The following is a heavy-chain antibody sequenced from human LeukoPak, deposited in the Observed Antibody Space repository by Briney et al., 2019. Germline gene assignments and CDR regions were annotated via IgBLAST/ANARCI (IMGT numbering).Heavy chain of an antibody. J-gene: IGHJ4*02. V-gene: IGHV3-33*01. Sequence: PGGSLRLSCAASGFTFSSYGMQWVRQAPGKGLEWVAVIWYDGSNKYYADSVKGRFTISRDNSKNTLYLQMNSLRAEDTAVYYCARDKGGIAVAGYFDYWGQGTLVTVSS. CDR3: ARDKGGIAVAGYFDY. D-gene: IGHD6-19*01. CDR2: IWYDGSNK. CDR1: GFTFSSYG.